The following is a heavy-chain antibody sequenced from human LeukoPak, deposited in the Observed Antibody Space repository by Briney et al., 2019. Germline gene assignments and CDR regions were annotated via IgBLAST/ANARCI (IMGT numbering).Heavy chain of an antibody. CDR1: GFTVSSNY. CDR2: IYSGGST. D-gene: IGHD5-24*01. CDR3: ARLLRKMALDY. J-gene: IGHJ4*02. V-gene: IGHV3-53*01. Sequence: PGESLRLSCAASGFTVSSNYMSWVRQAPGKGLEWVSVIYSGGSTYYADSVKGRFTISRDNSKNTLYLQMNSLRAEDTAVYYCARLLRKMALDYWGQGTLVTVSS.